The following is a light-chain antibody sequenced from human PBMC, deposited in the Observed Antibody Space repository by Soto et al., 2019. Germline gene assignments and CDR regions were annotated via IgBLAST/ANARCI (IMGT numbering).Light chain of an antibody. J-gene: IGKJ4*01. CDR1: QSISAY. Sequence: DIQMTQSPSSLSASVGDRVTITCRASQSISAYLNWFQHKPGRAPKLLIYGATSLQSEVPSRFSGSGSRTDFTLTISILQPEDFAAYYCQQTYSTPLTFGGGTKLEIK. CDR3: QQTYSTPLT. V-gene: IGKV1-39*01. CDR2: GAT.